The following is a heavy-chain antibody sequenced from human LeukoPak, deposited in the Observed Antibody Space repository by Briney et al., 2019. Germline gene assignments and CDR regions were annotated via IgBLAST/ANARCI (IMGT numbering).Heavy chain of an antibody. CDR2: ITNSGTTI. D-gene: IGHD3-9*01. V-gene: IGHV3-11*01. J-gene: IGHJ6*02. CDR1: GFTFSDYN. Sequence: GGSLRLSCAASGFTFSDYNMNWARQAPGKGLEWVSYITNSGTTIHYADSVKGRFTISRDNAKNSLYLLMNSLRAEDTAVYYCARSIGLTGGGVDVWGQGITVTVSS. CDR3: ARSIGLTGGGVDV.